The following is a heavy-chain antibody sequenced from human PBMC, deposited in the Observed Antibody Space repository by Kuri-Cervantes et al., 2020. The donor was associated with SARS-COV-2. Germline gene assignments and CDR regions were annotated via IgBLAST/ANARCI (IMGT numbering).Heavy chain of an antibody. J-gene: IGHJ6*03. CDR2: ISAYNGNT. CDR1: GYTFTSYG. V-gene: IGHV1-18*01. Sequence: ASVNVSCKASGYTFTSYGISWVRQAPGQGLEWMGWISAYNGNTNYAQKLQGRVTMTTDTSTSTAYMELRSLRSEDTAVYYCARSWGNWRYMDVWGKGTTVTVSS. CDR3: ARSWGNWRYMDV. D-gene: IGHD1-1*01.